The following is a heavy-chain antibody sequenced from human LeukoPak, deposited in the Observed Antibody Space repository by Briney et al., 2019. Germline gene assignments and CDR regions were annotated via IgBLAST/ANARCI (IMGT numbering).Heavy chain of an antibody. CDR2: IYYSGST. V-gene: IGHV4-59*01. Sequence: PSETLSLTCTVSGGSISSYYWSWIRQPPGKGLEWIGYIYYSGSTNYNPSLKSRVTISVDTFKNQFSLKLSSVTAADTAVYYCARDSYYYDSRASPYYYGMDVWGQGTTVTVSS. J-gene: IGHJ6*02. D-gene: IGHD3-22*01. CDR3: ARDSYYYDSRASPYYYGMDV. CDR1: GGSISSYY.